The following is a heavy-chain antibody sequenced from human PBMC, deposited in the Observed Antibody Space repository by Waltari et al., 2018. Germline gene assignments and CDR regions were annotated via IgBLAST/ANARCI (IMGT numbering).Heavy chain of an antibody. CDR1: GGPFIDYS. Sequence: QVQLHQWGAGLLKPSETLSLTCAVSGGPFIDYSWSWIRQSPGKGLEWIGEISHRGVTHYNPSLRSRVTMSVDTIKKQFSLMLTSVTAADTAVYFCARTWGNSPPLGWFDPWGRGTRVTISS. V-gene: IGHV4-34*01. CDR3: ARTWGNSPPLGWFDP. D-gene: IGHD7-27*01. CDR2: ISHRGVT. J-gene: IGHJ5*01.